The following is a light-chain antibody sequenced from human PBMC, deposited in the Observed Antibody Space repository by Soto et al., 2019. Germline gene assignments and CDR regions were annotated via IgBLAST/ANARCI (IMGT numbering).Light chain of an antibody. CDR2: GAS. V-gene: IGKV3-20*01. Sequence: IVLTASPSTLSLYPEVQATLSTIARQSISSRYLAWYQQKPGQAPRLLIYGASSRGTGIPERFSGSGSGTDFTLTISRLQPEDFAAYYCHQYCSSPRPFGQGAKVDIK. CDR3: HQYCSSPRP. CDR1: QSISSRY. J-gene: IGKJ1*01.